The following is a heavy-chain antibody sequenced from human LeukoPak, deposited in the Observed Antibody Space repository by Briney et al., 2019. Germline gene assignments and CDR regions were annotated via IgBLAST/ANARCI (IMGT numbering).Heavy chain of an antibody. CDR3: AKDSGSSPYYYYGMDV. D-gene: IGHD1-26*01. CDR1: GFTFSSYA. V-gene: IGHV3-23*01. J-gene: IGHJ6*02. Sequence: EGSLRLSCAASGFTFSSYAMSWVRQAPGKGLEWVSAISGSGGSTYYADSVEGRFTISRDNSKNTLYLQMNSLRAEDTAVYYCAKDSGSSPYYYYGMDVWGQGTTVTVSS. CDR2: ISGSGGST.